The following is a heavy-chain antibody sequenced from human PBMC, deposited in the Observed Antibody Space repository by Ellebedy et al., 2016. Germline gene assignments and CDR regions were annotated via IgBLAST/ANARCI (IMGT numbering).Heavy chain of an antibody. CDR1: GGSISSGDYY. CDR2: IYYSGST. Sequence: SETLSLXXTVSGGSISSGDYYWGWIRQHPGKGLEWIGHIYYSGSTYYNPSLKSRVTISVDKSKNQFSLKLSSVTAADTAVYYCARTYYGSGSPFDYWGQGTLVTVSS. J-gene: IGHJ4*02. V-gene: IGHV4-30-4*08. D-gene: IGHD3-10*01. CDR3: ARTYYGSGSPFDY.